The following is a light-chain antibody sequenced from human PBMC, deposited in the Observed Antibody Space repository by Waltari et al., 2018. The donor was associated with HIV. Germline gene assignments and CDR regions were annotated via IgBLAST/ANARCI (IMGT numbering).Light chain of an antibody. J-gene: IGKJ3*01. V-gene: IGKV3-11*01. CDR3: QHRGNWPLFT. CDR1: HPIKTS. CDR2: DAS. Sequence: EIVLTQSPATLSLSPGERTTLSCKTNHPIKTSFACYQQSPGQAPRLLIYDASNKATGIPVRFSGSASGTDFTLTISSLEPEDFAVYFCQHRGNWPLFTFGPGTKVDIK.